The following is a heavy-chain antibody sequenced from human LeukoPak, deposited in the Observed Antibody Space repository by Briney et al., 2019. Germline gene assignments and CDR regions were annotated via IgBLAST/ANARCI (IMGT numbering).Heavy chain of an antibody. CDR1: GFTFSIYA. Sequence: GGSLRLSCAASGFTFSIYAMNWVRQAPGKGLEWVSAMKGTDDSTYYADSVRGRFTVSGDKSINTLYLHMNSLRAEDTAVYYCAKGPTVTSGHFDYWGQGTLVTVSS. D-gene: IGHD4-11*01. J-gene: IGHJ4*02. CDR3: AKGPTVTSGHFDY. CDR2: MKGTDDST. V-gene: IGHV3-23*01.